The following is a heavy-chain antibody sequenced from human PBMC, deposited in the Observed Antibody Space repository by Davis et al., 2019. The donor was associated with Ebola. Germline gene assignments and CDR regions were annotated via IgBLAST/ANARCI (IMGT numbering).Heavy chain of an antibody. Sequence: GESLKISCAASGFTFSSYSMNWVRQAPGKGLEWVSYISSSSSTIYYADSVKGRFTISRDNAKNSLYLQMNSLRDEDTAVYYCAREHTKYSSRLDYWGQGTLVTVSS. CDR2: ISSSSSTI. V-gene: IGHV3-48*02. J-gene: IGHJ4*02. D-gene: IGHD6-13*01. CDR3: AREHTKYSSRLDY. CDR1: GFTFSSYS.